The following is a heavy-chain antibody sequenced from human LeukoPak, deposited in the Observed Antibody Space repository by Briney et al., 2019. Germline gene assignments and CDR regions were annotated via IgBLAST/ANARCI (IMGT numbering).Heavy chain of an antibody. CDR1: GFTFSSYS. CDR2: ISGSSSYI. D-gene: IGHD3/OR15-3a*01. V-gene: IGHV3-21*01. Sequence: GGSLRLSCAASGFTFSSYSMNWVRQAPGKGLEWVSSISGSSSYIYYADSVKGRFTISRDNAKNSLYLQMNSLRAEDTAVYYCARAARTGRLGYYFDYWGQGTLVTVSS. CDR3: ARAARTGRLGYYFDY. J-gene: IGHJ4*02.